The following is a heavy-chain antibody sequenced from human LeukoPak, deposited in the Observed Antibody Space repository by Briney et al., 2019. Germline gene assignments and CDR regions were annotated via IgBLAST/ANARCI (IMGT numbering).Heavy chain of an antibody. D-gene: IGHD1-14*01. CDR3: ARQGITLVYDY. CDR1: GGSISSSSYY. J-gene: IGHJ4*02. Sequence: PSETLSPTCTVSGGSISSSSYYWGWIRQPPGKGLEWIGSIYYSGSTYYNPSLKSRVTISVDTSKNQFSLKLSSVTAADTAVYYCARQGITLVYDYWGQGTLVTVSS. CDR2: IYYSGST. V-gene: IGHV4-39*01.